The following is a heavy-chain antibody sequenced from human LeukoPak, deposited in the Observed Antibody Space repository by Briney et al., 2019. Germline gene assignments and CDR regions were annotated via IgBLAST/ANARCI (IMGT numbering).Heavy chain of an antibody. J-gene: IGHJ4*02. V-gene: IGHV3-20*04. D-gene: IGHD2-2*01. CDR3: ARAPITSPFYFDY. Sequence: GGSLRLSCTASGFAFDEHGMSWVRQVPGKGLEWVSGINWSGGSTGYADPLRGRFTISRDNAKNSLYLKMDSLRAEDTALYYCARAPITSPFYFDYWGQGTLVTVSS. CDR1: GFAFDEHG. CDR2: INWSGGST.